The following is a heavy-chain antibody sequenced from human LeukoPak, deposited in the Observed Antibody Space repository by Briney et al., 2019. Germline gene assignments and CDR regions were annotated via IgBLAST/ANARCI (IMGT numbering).Heavy chain of an antibody. CDR3: AAVAGTHFDY. D-gene: IGHD6-19*01. J-gene: IGHJ4*02. Sequence: SETLSLTCTVSGGSISSSSYYWGWIRQPPVKGLEWIGSIYYSGSTYYNPSLKSRVTISVDTSKNQFSLKLSSVTAADTAVYYCAAVAGTHFDYWGQGTLVTVSS. V-gene: IGHV4-39*01. CDR1: GGSISSSSYY. CDR2: IYYSGST.